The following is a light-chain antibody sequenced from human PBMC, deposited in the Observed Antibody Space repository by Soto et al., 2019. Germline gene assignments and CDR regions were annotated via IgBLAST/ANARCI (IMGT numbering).Light chain of an antibody. V-gene: IGKV3-20*01. J-gene: IGKJ1*01. CDR3: QQYGSSPRT. Sequence: EIVLKQSPGTLSLSPGERAPFSCRARQSVSSNYLAWYQQNPGQAPRLLIYGAFKRATGIPDRFSGSGSGTDFTLTISRMEPEDFAVYCCQQYGSSPRTFGQGTKVDIK. CDR2: GAF. CDR1: QSVSSNY.